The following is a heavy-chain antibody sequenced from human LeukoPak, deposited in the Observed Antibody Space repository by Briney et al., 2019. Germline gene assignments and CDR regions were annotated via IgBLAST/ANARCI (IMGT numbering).Heavy chain of an antibody. D-gene: IGHD6-19*01. J-gene: IGHJ4*02. CDR2: ISAYNGNT. V-gene: IGHV1-18*01. CDR3: APYSSGWYSFDY. Sequence: ASVKVSCKASGYTFTSYGISWVRRAPGQGLEWMGWISAYNGNTNYAQKLQGRVTMTTDTSTSTAYMELRSLRSDDTAVYYCAPYSSGWYSFDYWGQGTLVTVSS. CDR1: GYTFTSYG.